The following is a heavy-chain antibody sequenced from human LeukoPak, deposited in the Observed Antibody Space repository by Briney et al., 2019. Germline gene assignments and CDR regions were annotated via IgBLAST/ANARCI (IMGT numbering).Heavy chain of an antibody. Sequence: SETLSLTCTVSGGSMSSYYWSWIRQPPGKGLEWVGYIYYSGSTNYNPSLKSRVTISVDTSKNQFSLKLSSVTAADTAVYYCARSSHLQDCSSTSCYADYWGQGTLVTVSS. D-gene: IGHD2-2*01. J-gene: IGHJ4*02. CDR2: IYYSGST. V-gene: IGHV4-59*08. CDR3: ARSSHLQDCSSTSCYADY. CDR1: GGSMSSYY.